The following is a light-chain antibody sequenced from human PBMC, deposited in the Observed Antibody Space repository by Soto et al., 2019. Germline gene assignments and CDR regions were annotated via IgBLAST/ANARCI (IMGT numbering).Light chain of an antibody. Sequence: EIVLTQSPGTLSLSPGERATLSCRASQSVSSSYLAWYQQKPGQAPRLLIYGASSRATGIPDRFSGSGSGTGFTRTISRLEPEDFAVYYCQQGSTFGQGTKLEIK. CDR3: QQGST. V-gene: IGKV3-20*01. J-gene: IGKJ2*01. CDR1: QSVSSSY. CDR2: GAS.